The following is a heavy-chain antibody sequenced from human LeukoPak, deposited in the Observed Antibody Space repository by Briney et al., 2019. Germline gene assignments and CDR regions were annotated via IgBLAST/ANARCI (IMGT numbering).Heavy chain of an antibody. Sequence: GGSLRLSCAASGFTFRNYWMHWVRQAPGKGLVWVSRISRDGATTHYAGSVKGRFTISRDNSKNTLYLQMNSLRAEDTAVYYCAKLYSGYPWGQGTLVTVSS. CDR2: ISRDGATT. V-gene: IGHV3-74*01. CDR3: AKLYSGYP. J-gene: IGHJ5*02. D-gene: IGHD5-12*01. CDR1: GFTFRNYW.